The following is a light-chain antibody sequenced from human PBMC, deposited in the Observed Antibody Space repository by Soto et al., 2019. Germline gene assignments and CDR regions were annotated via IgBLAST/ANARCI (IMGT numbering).Light chain of an antibody. V-gene: IGLV2-18*02. CDR3: STYTSSNTSV. CDR1: SNDVAIYNR. Sequence: QSALTQPPSVSGSPGQSVTISCTGTSNDVAIYNRVSWYQQPPGTAPKLMIYEVTYRPSGVPDRFSGSKSGSTASLTISGLQAEDEADYYCSTYTSSNTSVFGGGPKVTDL. J-gene: IGLJ2*01. CDR2: EVT.